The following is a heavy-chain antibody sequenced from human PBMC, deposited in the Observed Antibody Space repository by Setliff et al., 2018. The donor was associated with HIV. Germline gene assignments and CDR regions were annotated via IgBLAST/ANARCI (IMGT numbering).Heavy chain of an antibody. D-gene: IGHD4-4*01. CDR2: IRGYDEAT. V-gene: IGHV3-23*01. CDR1: GFTFSSFA. CDR3: AQITVMGY. Sequence: GGSLRLSCAASGFTFSSFAMTWVRQAPGKGLEWVTTIRGYDEATHYTDSVEGRFTISRDNAKNSLYLQMNSLRAEDTAVYYCAQITVMGYWGQGTLVTVSS. J-gene: IGHJ4*02.